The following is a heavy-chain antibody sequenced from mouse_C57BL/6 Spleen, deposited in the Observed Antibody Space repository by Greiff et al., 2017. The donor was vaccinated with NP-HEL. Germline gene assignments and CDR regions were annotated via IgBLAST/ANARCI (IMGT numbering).Heavy chain of an antibody. V-gene: IGHV1-4*01. Sequence: QVQLKESGAELARPGASVKMSCKASGYTFTSYTMHWVKQRPGQGLEWIGYINPSSGYTKYNQKFKDKATLTADKSSSTAYMQLSSLTSEDSAVYYCAREDGYYGFAYWGQGTLVTVSA. CDR2: INPSSGYT. D-gene: IGHD2-3*01. CDR3: AREDGYYGFAY. J-gene: IGHJ3*01. CDR1: GYTFTSYT.